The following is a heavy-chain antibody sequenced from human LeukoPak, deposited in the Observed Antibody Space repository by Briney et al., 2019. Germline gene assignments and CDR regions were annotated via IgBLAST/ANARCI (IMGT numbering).Heavy chain of an antibody. CDR3: ARGYYDFWSGYYPPSGFDY. Sequence: GGSLRLTCAASGFTFSSYWMSWVRQAPGKGLEWVANIKQDGSEKYYVDSVKGRFTISRDSAKNSLYLQMNSLRAEDTAVYYCARGYYDFWSGYYPPSGFDYWGQGTLVTVSS. CDR1: GFTFSSYW. CDR2: IKQDGSEK. D-gene: IGHD3-3*01. J-gene: IGHJ4*02. V-gene: IGHV3-7*01.